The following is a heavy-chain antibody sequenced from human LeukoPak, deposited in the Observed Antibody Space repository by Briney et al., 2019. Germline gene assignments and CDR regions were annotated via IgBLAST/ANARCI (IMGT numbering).Heavy chain of an antibody. V-gene: IGHV1-46*01. CDR2: INPSGGST. Sequence: ASVKVSCKASGYTFTSYYMHWVRQAPGQGLEWMGIINPSGGSTSYAQKFQGRVTMTRDMSTSTVYMELRSLTSDDTAVYYCARDLPFAVVVVTATADNYFDYWGQGTLVTVSS. CDR1: GYTFTSYY. J-gene: IGHJ4*02. CDR3: ARDLPFAVVVVTATADNYFDY. D-gene: IGHD2-15*01.